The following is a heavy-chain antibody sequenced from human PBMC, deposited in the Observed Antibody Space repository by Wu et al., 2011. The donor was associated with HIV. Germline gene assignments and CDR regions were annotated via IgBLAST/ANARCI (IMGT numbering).Heavy chain of an antibody. J-gene: IGHJ4*02. CDR1: GYTFTNYD. CDR2: ISVYNGNT. D-gene: IGHD3-10*01. CDR3: AGGFSGINYFDH. Sequence: QVQLVQSGTEVKTPGASVKVSCKASGYTFTNYDINWVRQAPGQGLEWMGWISVYNGNTNYAQKFQGRVTMTTDTSTSTAYMELRSLRSDDTAVYYCAGGFSGINYFDHWGQGTLVTVSS. V-gene: IGHV1-18*01.